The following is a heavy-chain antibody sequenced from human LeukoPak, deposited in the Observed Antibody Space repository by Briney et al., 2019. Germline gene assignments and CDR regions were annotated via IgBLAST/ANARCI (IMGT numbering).Heavy chain of an antibody. V-gene: IGHV1-2*06. CDR2: IYPNSGGT. Sequence: ASVKVSCKASGYTFTDYYMHWVRQAPGQGLEWMGRIYPNSGGTNYAQKFQGRVAMTRDTSISTAYMELGRLRSDDTAVYYCAALLAASGNWFDPWGQGTLVTVSS. D-gene: IGHD6-13*01. CDR1: GYTFTDYY. CDR3: AALLAASGNWFDP. J-gene: IGHJ5*02.